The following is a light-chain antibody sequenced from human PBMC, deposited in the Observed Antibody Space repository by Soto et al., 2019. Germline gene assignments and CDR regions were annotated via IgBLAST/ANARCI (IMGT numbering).Light chain of an antibody. Sequence: DIQMTQSPSSLSASVGDRVTITCRASQSITGYLNWYQHKPGKAPKLLIYAASSLRSGVPSRFSGSGSGTDFTLTINSLQPEDFATYYCQQRWTFGQGTKVDIK. J-gene: IGKJ1*01. CDR1: QSITGY. CDR2: AAS. V-gene: IGKV1-39*01. CDR3: QQRWT.